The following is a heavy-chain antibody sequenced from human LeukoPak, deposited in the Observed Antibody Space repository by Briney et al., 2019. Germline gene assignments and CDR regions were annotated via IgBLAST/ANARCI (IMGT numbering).Heavy chain of an antibody. CDR1: GFTFSSYG. J-gene: IGHJ3*02. CDR3: VKDIGSSGWYNDALDI. V-gene: IGHV3-30*18. D-gene: IGHD6-19*01. CDR2: ISYDGINK. Sequence: GGSLRLSCAASGFTFSSYGMHWVRQAPGKGLEWVTVISYDGINKYYADSVTGRFTLSRDNSKSTLFLQMNSLRAEDTAVYYCVKDIGSSGWYNDALDIWGQGTMVTVSS.